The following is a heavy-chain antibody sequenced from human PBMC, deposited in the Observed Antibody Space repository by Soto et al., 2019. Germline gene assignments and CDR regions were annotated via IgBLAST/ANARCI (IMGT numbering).Heavy chain of an antibody. CDR2: INQSGST. V-gene: IGHV4-34*01. CDR1: GGSFSGSY. CDR3: ARVVGSSGWYYGSFDI. D-gene: IGHD6-19*01. Sequence: ETLSLTCAVYGGSFSGSYWNWIRQPPGKGLEWIGEINQSGSTNYNPSLKSRVTISVDTSKNQFSLKLSSVTAADSAVYYCARVVGSSGWYYGSFDIWGPGTMVTVSS. J-gene: IGHJ3*02.